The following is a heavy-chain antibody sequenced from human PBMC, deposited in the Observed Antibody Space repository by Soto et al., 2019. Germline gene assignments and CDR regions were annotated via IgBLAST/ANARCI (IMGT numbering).Heavy chain of an antibody. J-gene: IGHJ6*02. Sequence: SETLSLTCTFSGGSISSYYWSLIRQPPGKGLEWIGYIYYSGSTNYNPSLKSRVTISVDTSKNQFSLKLSSVTAADTAVYYCARGAAARPRYYYYGMDVWGQGTTVTVSS. CDR2: IYYSGST. V-gene: IGHV4-59*01. CDR1: GGSISSYY. CDR3: ARGAAARPRYYYYGMDV. D-gene: IGHD6-6*01.